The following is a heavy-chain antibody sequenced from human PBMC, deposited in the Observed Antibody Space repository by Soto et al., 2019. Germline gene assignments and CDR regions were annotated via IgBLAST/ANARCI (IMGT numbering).Heavy chain of an antibody. D-gene: IGHD3-22*01. Sequence: QVQLQESGPGLVKPSETLSLTCTVSGGSISSYYWSWIRQPPGKGLEWIGYIYYSGSTNYNPSLKSRVTISVDPSKNQFSLTLSSVTAADTAVYYCARRPRIITMTPPLSWYFDLWGRGTLVTVSS. CDR3: ARRPRIITMTPPLSWYFDL. V-gene: IGHV4-59*08. CDR1: GGSISSYY. J-gene: IGHJ2*01. CDR2: IYYSGST.